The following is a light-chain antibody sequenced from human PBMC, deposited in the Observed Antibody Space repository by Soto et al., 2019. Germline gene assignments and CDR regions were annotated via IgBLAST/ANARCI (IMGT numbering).Light chain of an antibody. CDR3: QHYNSYSEA. CDR1: QTISSW. J-gene: IGKJ1*01. V-gene: IGKV1-5*03. CDR2: KAS. Sequence: IQMTQSPSTLSGSVGDRVTSTCRASQTISSWLAWYQQKPGKAPKLLIYKASTLKSGVPSRFSGSGSGTEFTLTISSLQPDDFATYYCQHYNSYSEAFCQGTKVDIK.